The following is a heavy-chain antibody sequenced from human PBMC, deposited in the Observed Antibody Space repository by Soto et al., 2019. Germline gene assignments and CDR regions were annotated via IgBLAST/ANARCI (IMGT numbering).Heavy chain of an antibody. CDR3: IQSRCGGDCLQSYASYYYYGMDV. CDR1: AFSLSTGGVG. D-gene: IGHD2-21*02. Sequence: SGPTLVNPTQTLTLTCTFSAFSLSTGGVGVGWIRQPPGKAQEWLALIYWDDDKRYSPSLRSRLTITKDTSKNQVVLTMTNMDPVDTATYYCIQSRCGGDCLQSYASYYYYGMDVWGQGTMVTVSS. V-gene: IGHV2-5*02. J-gene: IGHJ6*02. CDR2: IYWDDDK.